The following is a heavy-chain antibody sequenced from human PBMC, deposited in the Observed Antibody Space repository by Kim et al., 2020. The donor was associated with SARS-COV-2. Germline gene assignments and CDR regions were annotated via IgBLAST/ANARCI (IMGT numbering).Heavy chain of an antibody. D-gene: IGHD3-3*01. V-gene: IGHV4-34*01. CDR2: INHSGST. CDR3: ARGRYPTIFGVVTINYYF. J-gene: IGHJ4*01. Sequence: SETLSLTCAVYGGSFSGYYWSWIRQPPGKGLEWIGEINHSGSTNYNPSLKSRVTISVDTSKNQFSLKLSSVTAADTAVYYCARGRYPTIFGVVTINYYF. CDR1: GGSFSGYY.